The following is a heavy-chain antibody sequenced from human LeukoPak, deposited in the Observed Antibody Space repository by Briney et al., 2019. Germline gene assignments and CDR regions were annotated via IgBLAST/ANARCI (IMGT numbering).Heavy chain of an antibody. Sequence: ASVRVSCKASGYTFTGYYIHWVRQAPGQGLEWMGWINPNNGGTISPHNFQGRVTMTRDTSISTAYMELSRLRSDDTAVYYCARESFSTLTSATDAFDIWGQGTMVTVSS. V-gene: IGHV1-2*02. CDR3: ARESFSTLTSATDAFDI. J-gene: IGHJ3*02. D-gene: IGHD4-17*01. CDR1: GYTFTGYY. CDR2: INPNNGGT.